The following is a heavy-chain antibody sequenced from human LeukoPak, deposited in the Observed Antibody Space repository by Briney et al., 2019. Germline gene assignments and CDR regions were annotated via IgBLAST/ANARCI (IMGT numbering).Heavy chain of an antibody. CDR2: INPNSGGT. Sequence: ASVKVSCKASGYTFTGYYMHWVRQAPGQGLEWMGWINPNSGGTNYAQKFQGWVTMTRDTSISTAYMELSRLRSDDTAVYYCGRGDSSSWYSPRGDFDYWGQGTLVTASS. CDR3: GRGDSSSWYSPRGDFDY. J-gene: IGHJ4*02. CDR1: GYTFTGYY. D-gene: IGHD6-13*01. V-gene: IGHV1-2*04.